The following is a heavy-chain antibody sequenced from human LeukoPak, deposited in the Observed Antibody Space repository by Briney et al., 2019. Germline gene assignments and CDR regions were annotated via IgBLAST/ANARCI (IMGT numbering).Heavy chain of an antibody. CDR3: AKANFGGPSSSFDY. Sequence: PGGSQRLSCAASGFTFSSYAMSWVRQAPGKGLEWVSGISWNSGSIGYADSVKGRFTISRDNAKNSLYLQMNSLRAEDTALYYCAKANFGGPSSSFDYWGQGTLVTVSS. V-gene: IGHV3-9*01. D-gene: IGHD6-13*01. CDR2: ISWNSGSI. CDR1: GFTFSSYA. J-gene: IGHJ4*02.